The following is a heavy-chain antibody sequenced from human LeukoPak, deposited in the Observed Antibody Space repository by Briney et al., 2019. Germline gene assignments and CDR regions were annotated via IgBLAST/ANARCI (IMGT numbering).Heavy chain of an antibody. D-gene: IGHD3-22*01. V-gene: IGHV3-23*01. CDR1: GFTFSSYA. Sequence: GGSLRLSCAASGFTFSSYAMSWVRQAPGKGLEWVSAISGSVASTYYPDSVKGRFPISRDNSKNTLYLQMNSLRAEDTAVYYCAKTPYYYDSSGQTNWFDPWGQGTLVTVSS. CDR3: AKTPYYYDSSGQTNWFDP. J-gene: IGHJ5*02. CDR2: ISGSVAST.